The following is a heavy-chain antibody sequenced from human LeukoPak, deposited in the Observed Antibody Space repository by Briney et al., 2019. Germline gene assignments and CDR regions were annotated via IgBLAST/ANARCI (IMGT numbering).Heavy chain of an antibody. V-gene: IGHV4-39*01. CDR3: ASYWWGRNFDY. J-gene: IGHJ4*02. D-gene: IGHD2-8*02. CDR1: GGSISSSSYY. Sequence: TSETLSLTCTVSGGSISSSSYYWGWIRQPPGKGLEWIGSIYYSGSTYYNPSLKSRVTISVDTSKNQFSLKLSSVTAADTAVYYCASYWWGRNFDYWGQGTLVTVSS. CDR2: IYYSGST.